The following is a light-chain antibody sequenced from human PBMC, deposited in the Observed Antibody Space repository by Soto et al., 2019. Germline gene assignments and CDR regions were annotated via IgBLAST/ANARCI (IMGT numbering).Light chain of an antibody. J-gene: IGKJ2*01. CDR2: GAS. CDR1: QSIINNY. V-gene: IGKV3-20*01. Sequence: ESVLTQSPGSLTLSPGETATLSCRASQSIINNYLAWYQQKPGQAPRLLIYGASIRATGVPDRFSGSGSGTDFTLTITRLEAEDSAVYYCQQYGTSPLMYTFGQGTKL. CDR3: QQYGTSPLMYT.